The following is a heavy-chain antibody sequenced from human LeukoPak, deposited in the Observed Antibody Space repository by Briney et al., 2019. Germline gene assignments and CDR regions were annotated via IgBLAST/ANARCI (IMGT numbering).Heavy chain of an antibody. J-gene: IGHJ3*02. D-gene: IGHD3-22*01. V-gene: IGHV3-21*04. CDR1: GFIFREYI. CDR3: AKDSSCYYCEWDAFDI. Sequence: PGGSLRLSYVASGFIFREYIMYAVRQAPGRGLAWVSSISSSGSYIYYADSVKGRFTISRDNSKNTLYLQMDSLRAEDTAVYYCAKDSSCYYCEWDAFDIWGQGTMVTVSS. CDR2: ISSSGSYI.